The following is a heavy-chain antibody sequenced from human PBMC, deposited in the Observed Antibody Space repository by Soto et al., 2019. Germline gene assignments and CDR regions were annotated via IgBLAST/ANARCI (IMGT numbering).Heavy chain of an antibody. CDR2: ISWNSGSI. CDR3: AKAWGPDSGYDFDPFDI. V-gene: IGHV3-9*01. CDR1: GFTFDDYA. Sequence: GGSLRLSCAASGFTFDDYAMHWVRQAPGKGLEWVSGISWNSGSIGYADSVKGRFTISRDNAKDSLYLQMNSLRAEDTALYYCAKAWGPDSGYDFDPFDIWGQGTMVPVSS. J-gene: IGHJ3*02. D-gene: IGHD5-12*01.